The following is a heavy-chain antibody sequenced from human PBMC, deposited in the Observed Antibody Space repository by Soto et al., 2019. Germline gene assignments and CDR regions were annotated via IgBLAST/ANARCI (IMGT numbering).Heavy chain of an antibody. V-gene: IGHV3-23*01. CDR1: GFTFSSYT. CDR2: ISGSGGNT. D-gene: IGHD3-22*01. CDR3: ARQIYDSDSGPNFQYYFDS. Sequence: GGSLRLSCTASGFTFSSYTMNWVRQAPGKGLECVSSISGSGGNTYYADSVKGRFTISAAKSITTVFLQWSSLRASDTAMYYCARQIYDSDSGPNFQYYFDSWGQGTLVTVSS. J-gene: IGHJ4*02.